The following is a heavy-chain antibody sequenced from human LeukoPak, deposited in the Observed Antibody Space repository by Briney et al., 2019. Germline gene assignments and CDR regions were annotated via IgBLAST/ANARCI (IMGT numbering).Heavy chain of an antibody. Sequence: GGSLGLSCAASGFTFSSCSMNWVRQAPGKGLEWVASISSGSDYVSYADSVKGRFTISRDNAKNSVYLQMNSLRAEDTAVYYCARPLLLWFGEHAFDLWGQGTMVTVSS. CDR3: ARPLLLWFGEHAFDL. D-gene: IGHD3-10*01. CDR1: GFTFSSCS. J-gene: IGHJ3*01. V-gene: IGHV3-21*01. CDR2: ISSGSDYV.